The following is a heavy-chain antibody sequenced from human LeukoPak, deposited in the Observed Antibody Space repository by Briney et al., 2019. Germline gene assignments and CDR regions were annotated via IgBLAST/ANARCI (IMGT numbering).Heavy chain of an antibody. CDR2: MNPNSGGT. V-gene: IGHV1-8*03. Sequence: GASVKLSCKSSGYTFSNYDINWVRQATGQGLELMGWMNPNSGGTRYAQKFQGRVTITRNTSINTAYMELSSLRSEDTAVYYCARGLESYDSSTYPVLSSWGQGTLVTVSS. CDR3: ARGLESYDSSTYPVLSS. D-gene: IGHD3-22*01. J-gene: IGHJ4*02. CDR1: GYTFSNYD.